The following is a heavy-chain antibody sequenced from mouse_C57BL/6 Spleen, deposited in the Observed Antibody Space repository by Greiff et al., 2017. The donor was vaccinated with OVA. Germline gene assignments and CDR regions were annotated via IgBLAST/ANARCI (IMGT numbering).Heavy chain of an antibody. Sequence: QVQLKQPGAELVRPGSSVKLSCKASGYTFTSYWMHWVKQRPIQGLEWIGNIDPSDSETHYNQKFKDKATLTVDKSSSTAYMQLSSLTSEDSAVYYCAREGVVYFDYWGQGTTLTVSS. CDR1: GYTFTSYW. J-gene: IGHJ2*01. V-gene: IGHV1-52*01. D-gene: IGHD1-1*01. CDR3: AREGVVYFDY. CDR2: IDPSDSET.